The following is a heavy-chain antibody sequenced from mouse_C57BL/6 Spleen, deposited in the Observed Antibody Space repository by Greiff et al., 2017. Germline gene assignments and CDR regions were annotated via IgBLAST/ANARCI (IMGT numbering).Heavy chain of an antibody. CDR2: INYDGSST. V-gene: IGHV5-16*01. Sequence: EVKLVESEGGLVQPGSSMKLSCTASGFTFSDYYMAWVRQVPEKGLEWVANINYDGSSTYYLDSLKSRFIISRDNAKNILYLQMSSLKSEDTATYYCARTAQATGAMDYWGQGTSVTVSS. J-gene: IGHJ4*01. CDR1: GFTFSDYY. D-gene: IGHD3-2*02. CDR3: ARTAQATGAMDY.